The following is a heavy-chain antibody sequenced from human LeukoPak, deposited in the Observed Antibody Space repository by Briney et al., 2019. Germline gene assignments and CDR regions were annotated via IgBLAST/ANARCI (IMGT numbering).Heavy chain of an antibody. CDR3: AREGCSSTSCYANYYYMDV. J-gene: IGHJ6*03. CDR1: GFTLSSYE. Sequence: QPGGSLRLSCAASGFTLSSYEMNWVRQAPGKGLEWVSYTSSSGSTIYYADSVKGRFTISRDNAKNSLYLQMNSLRAEDTAVYYCAREGCSSTSCYANYYYMDVWGKGTTVTVSS. D-gene: IGHD2-2*01. V-gene: IGHV3-48*03. CDR2: TSSSGSTI.